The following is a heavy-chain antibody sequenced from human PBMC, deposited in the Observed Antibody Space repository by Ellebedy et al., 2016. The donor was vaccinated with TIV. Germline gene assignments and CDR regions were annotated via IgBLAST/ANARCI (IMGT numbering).Heavy chain of an antibody. J-gene: IGHJ6*02. Sequence: GESLKISCAASGFTVSSNYMSWVRQAPGKGLEWVSVIYSGGSTYYADSVKGRFTISRDNSKNTLYLQMNSRRAEDTAVYYCAREPRDPAIYYGMDVWGQGTTVTVSS. CDR2: IYSGGST. V-gene: IGHV3-53*01. CDR1: GFTVSSNY. CDR3: AREPRDPAIYYGMDV. D-gene: IGHD5-18*01.